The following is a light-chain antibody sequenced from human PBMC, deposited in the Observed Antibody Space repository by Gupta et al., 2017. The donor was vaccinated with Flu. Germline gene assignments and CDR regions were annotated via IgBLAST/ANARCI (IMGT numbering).Light chain of an antibody. CDR1: ALPKQY. Sequence: SYELTPPPSVSVFPGQSARITCSGDALPKQYAYWYQQKPGQAPVLVIYKDNESPSGIPERFSGSSSGTTVTLTISGVQAEDEADYYCQSADSSGTVVFGGGTKLTVL. CDR2: KDN. CDR3: QSADSSGTVV. J-gene: IGLJ2*01. V-gene: IGLV3-25*02.